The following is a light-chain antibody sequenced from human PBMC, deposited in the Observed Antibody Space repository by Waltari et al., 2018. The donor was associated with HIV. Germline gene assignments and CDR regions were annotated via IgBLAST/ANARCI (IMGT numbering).Light chain of an antibody. V-gene: IGKV3-20*01. Sequence: EIVLTQSPGTLYLSPGERATISCRASQSVSSNYLTWYQQKPGRAPRLLIYGASSRATGIPDRFSGSGSETDFTLTISRLEPEDFAVYYCQQYGNSPRYTFGQGTKLEIK. CDR2: GAS. CDR3: QQYGNSPRYT. J-gene: IGKJ2*01. CDR1: QSVSSNY.